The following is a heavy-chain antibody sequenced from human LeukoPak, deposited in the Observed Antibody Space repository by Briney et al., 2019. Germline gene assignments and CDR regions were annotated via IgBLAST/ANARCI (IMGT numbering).Heavy chain of an antibody. CDR2: ISTKGSTI. Sequence: GGSLRLSCAASDFTFSDYYMTWIRQAPGKGLEWVSYISTKGSTIKYADSVKGRFTISRDNTKNSVYLEMNSLRAEGTAVYYCAKYWESWTGFSGLDLWGKGTTVIVSS. J-gene: IGHJ6*04. CDR3: AKYWESWTGFSGLDL. V-gene: IGHV3-11*01. CDR1: DFTFSDYY. D-gene: IGHD3/OR15-3a*01.